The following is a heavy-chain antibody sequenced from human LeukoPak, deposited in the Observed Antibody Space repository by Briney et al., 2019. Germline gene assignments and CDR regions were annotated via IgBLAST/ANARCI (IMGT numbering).Heavy chain of an antibody. V-gene: IGHV3-30*03. D-gene: IGHD5-12*01. CDR2: ISYDGSNK. J-gene: IGHJ4*02. Sequence: GRSLRLSCAASGFTFSSYGMHWVRQAPGKGLEWVAVISYDGSNKYYADSVKGRFTISRDNSKNTLYLQMNSLRAEDTAVYYCARDSPPRYSGSEWRIWGQGTLVTVSS. CDR1: GFTFSSYG. CDR3: ARDSPPRYSGSEWRI.